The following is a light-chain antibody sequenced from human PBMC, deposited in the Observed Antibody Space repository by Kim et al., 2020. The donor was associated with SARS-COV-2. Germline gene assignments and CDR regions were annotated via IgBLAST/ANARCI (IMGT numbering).Light chain of an antibody. CDR3: QQAYSFPLT. CDR2: AAS. V-gene: IGKV1-12*01. CDR1: QGISRW. J-gene: IGKJ4*01. Sequence: ASVGDRVTITCRASQGISRWLAWYQQKPGKAPHLLIYAASTLETGFPSRFSGSGSGTYFTLTISGLQPEDSATYYCQQAYSFPLTFGGGTKVDIK.